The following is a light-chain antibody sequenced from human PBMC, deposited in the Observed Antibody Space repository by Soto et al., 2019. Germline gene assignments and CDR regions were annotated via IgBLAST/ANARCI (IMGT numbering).Light chain of an antibody. V-gene: IGLV6-57*01. Sequence: NFMLTQPHSVSEPPGKTVTISCTRSSGSIGSSYVQWYQQRPGSSPTTVIFEDNQRPTGVPVRFSGSIDSSSNSASLVISGLRTEDEADYYCQSYDTSNPLVFGGGTKLTVL. CDR1: SGSIGSSY. CDR2: EDN. J-gene: IGLJ3*02. CDR3: QSYDTSNPLV.